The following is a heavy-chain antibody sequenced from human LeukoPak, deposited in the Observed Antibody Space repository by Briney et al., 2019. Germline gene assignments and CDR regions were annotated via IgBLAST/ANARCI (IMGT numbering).Heavy chain of an antibody. V-gene: IGHV1-3*01. D-gene: IGHD4-17*01. Sequence: ASVTVSCKTSGYSFTGYAMHWVRQAPGQRLEWMGWINAGNGNTKYSQKFQGRVTITRDTSASTACMELSSLRFEDTAVYYCARDLDYGELGNWFDPWGQGTLVTVSS. CDR2: INAGNGNT. J-gene: IGHJ5*02. CDR3: ARDLDYGELGNWFDP. CDR1: GYSFTGYA.